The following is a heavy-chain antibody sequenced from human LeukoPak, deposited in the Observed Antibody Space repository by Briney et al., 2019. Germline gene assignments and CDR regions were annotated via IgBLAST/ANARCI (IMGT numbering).Heavy chain of an antibody. Sequence: SVKVSCKASGGTFSSYAISWVRQAPGQGLEWMGGIIPIFGTANYAQKFQGRVTITTDESTSTAYMELSNLRSEDTAVYYCARDHCSGGSCYKRWGQGTLVTVSS. V-gene: IGHV1-69*05. J-gene: IGHJ4*02. D-gene: IGHD2-15*01. CDR3: ARDHCSGGSCYKR. CDR2: IIPIFGTA. CDR1: GGTFSSYA.